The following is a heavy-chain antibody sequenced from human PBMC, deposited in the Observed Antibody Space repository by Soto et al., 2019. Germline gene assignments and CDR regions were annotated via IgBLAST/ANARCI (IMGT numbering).Heavy chain of an antibody. V-gene: IGHV1-69*05. CDR1: GGTFSSYA. D-gene: IGHD5-12*01. J-gene: IGHJ4*02. Sequence: QVQLVQSGAEVKKPGSSVKVSCKASGGTFSSYAISWVRQAPGQGLEWMGGIIPIFGTANYAQKFQGRVTITTDESTSKAYMALSSLRSEDTAVYYCARDNGDGDNYREHRYYFDYWCQGNLVPVAS. CDR3: ARDNGDGDNYREHRYYFDY. CDR2: IIPIFGTA.